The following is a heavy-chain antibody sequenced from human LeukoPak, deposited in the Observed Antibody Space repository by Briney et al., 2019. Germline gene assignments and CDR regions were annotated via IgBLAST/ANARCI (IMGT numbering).Heavy chain of an antibody. J-gene: IGHJ4*02. CDR1: GGSISSYY. CDR2: IYTSGST. V-gene: IGHV4-4*09. Sequence: SETLSLTCTVSGGSISSYYWSWIRQPPGKGLEWIGYIYTSGSTNYNPSLKSRVTISVDTSKNQFSLKLSSVTAADTAVYYCARAGLDYWGQGTLVTVSS. CDR3: ARAGLDY.